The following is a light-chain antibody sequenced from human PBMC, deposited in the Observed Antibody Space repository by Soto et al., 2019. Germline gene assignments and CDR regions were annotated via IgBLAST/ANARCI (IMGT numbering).Light chain of an antibody. V-gene: IGLV1-40*01. Sequence: QSVLTQPPSVSGAPGQRVTISCNGSKSNIGANYDVYWYQQFPGTAPKLLIYANANRPSGVPQRFSGSKSGTSASLAITGLQTEDDADYSCQSYDTSLPGLLFGVGTKLTVL. CDR3: QSYDTSLPGLL. J-gene: IGLJ2*01. CDR2: ANA. CDR1: KSNIGANYD.